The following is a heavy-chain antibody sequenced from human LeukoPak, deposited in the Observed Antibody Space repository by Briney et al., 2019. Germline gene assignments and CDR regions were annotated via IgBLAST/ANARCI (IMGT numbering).Heavy chain of an antibody. D-gene: IGHD6-19*01. Sequence: PGGSLRLSCTASGFTFSTYWMTWVRQTPGKGLEWVANIKEDGSEKVYADSVKGRFTISRDNAKNSLYLQMNSLGVDDTAMYYCTRNGGWYRLDYWGQGTLVTVPS. J-gene: IGHJ4*02. CDR2: IKEDGSEK. CDR1: GFTFSTYW. CDR3: TRNGGWYRLDY. V-gene: IGHV3-7*01.